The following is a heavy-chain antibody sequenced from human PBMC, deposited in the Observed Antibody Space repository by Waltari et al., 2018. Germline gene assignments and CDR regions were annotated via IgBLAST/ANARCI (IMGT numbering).Heavy chain of an antibody. CDR2: INHSGST. V-gene: IGHV4-34*01. J-gene: IGHJ5*02. CDR1: GGSFSGYY. Sequence: QVQLQQWGAGLLKPSETLSLTCAGYGGSFSGYYWSWVRQPPGKGLEWIGEINHSGSTNYNPSLKSRVTISVDTSKNQFSLMLNSVTAADTAVYYCAKDYGATLRGWFDPWGQGNLVIVSS. D-gene: IGHD4-17*01. CDR3: AKDYGATLRGWFDP.